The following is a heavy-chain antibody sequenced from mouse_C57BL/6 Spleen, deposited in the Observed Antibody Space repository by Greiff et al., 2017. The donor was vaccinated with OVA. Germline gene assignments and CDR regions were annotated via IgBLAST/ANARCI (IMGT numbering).Heavy chain of an antibody. CDR2: IYPGDGDT. D-gene: IGHD2-4*01. CDR1: GYAFSSSW. Sequence: QVQLQQSGPELVKPGASVKISCKASGYAFSSSWMNWVKQRPGKGLEWIGRIYPGDGDTNYNGKFKGKATLTADKSSSTAYMQLSSLTSDASAVYFCARTPHYEYDMAWFAYWGQGTLVTVSA. CDR3: ARTPHYEYDMAWFAY. V-gene: IGHV1-82*01. J-gene: IGHJ3*01.